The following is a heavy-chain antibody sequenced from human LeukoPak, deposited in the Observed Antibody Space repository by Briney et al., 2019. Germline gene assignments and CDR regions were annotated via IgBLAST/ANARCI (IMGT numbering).Heavy chain of an antibody. J-gene: IGHJ4*02. CDR3: AREKKSSGWYLFDY. CDR2: IWYDGSNK. CDR1: GFTFSSYG. Sequence: GGSLRLSCAASGFTFSSYGMHWVRQAPGKGLEGVAVIWYDGSNKYYADSVKGRFTISRDNSKNTLYLQMNSLRAEDTAVYYCAREKKSSGWYLFDYWGQGTLVTVSS. D-gene: IGHD6-19*01. V-gene: IGHV3-33*01.